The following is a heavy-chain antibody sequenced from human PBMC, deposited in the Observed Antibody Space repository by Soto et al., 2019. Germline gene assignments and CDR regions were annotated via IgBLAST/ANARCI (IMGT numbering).Heavy chain of an antibody. J-gene: IGHJ6*02. CDR3: ASPMQTGTTHYYGMDV. Sequence: WGSLRLSCAASGFTFSSYGMHWVRQAPGKGLEWVAVIWYDGSNKYYADSVKGRFTMSRDNSKNTMYSQMNSLRAEDTAVYYCASPMQTGTTHYYGMDVWGQGTTVTVSS. CDR2: IWYDGSNK. V-gene: IGHV3-33*01. CDR1: GFTFSSYG. D-gene: IGHD1-7*01.